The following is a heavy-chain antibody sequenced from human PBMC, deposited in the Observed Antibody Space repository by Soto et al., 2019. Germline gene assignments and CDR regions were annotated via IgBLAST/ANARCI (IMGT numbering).Heavy chain of an antibody. CDR1: GFTFSNAW. CDR3: STAATTVTTIDY. J-gene: IGHJ4*02. D-gene: IGHD4-17*01. Sequence: EVQLVESGGGLVKPGGSLRLSCAASGFTFSNAWMSWVRQAPGKGLEWVGRIKRTADGGTADYAPPVRGRFTISRDDSKNTLYLQLNSLKTEDTAMYYCSTAATTVTTIDYWGQGALVTVSS. V-gene: IGHV3-15*01. CDR2: IKRTADGGTA.